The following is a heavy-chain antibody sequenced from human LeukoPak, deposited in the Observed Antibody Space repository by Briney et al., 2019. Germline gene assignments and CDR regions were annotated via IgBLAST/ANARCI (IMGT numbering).Heavy chain of an antibody. CDR2: IIPIFGTA. V-gene: IGHV1-69*06. CDR3: ARSPDILTGEKFDY. Sequence: SVKVSCKASGGTFRSHAISWVRQAPGQGLEWMGGIIPIFGTANYAQKFQGRVTITADKSTSTAYMELSSLRFDDTAVYYCARSPDILTGEKFDYWGQGTLVTVSS. J-gene: IGHJ4*02. D-gene: IGHD3-9*01. CDR1: GGTFRSHA.